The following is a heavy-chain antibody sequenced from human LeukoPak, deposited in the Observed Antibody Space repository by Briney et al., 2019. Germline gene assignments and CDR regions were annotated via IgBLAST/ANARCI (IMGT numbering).Heavy chain of an antibody. J-gene: IGHJ6*02. V-gene: IGHV1-8*01. Sequence: GASVKVSCKASGYTFTSYDINWVRQATGQGLEWMGWMNPNSGNTGYAQKFQGRVTMTRNTSISTAYMELSSLRSEDTAVYYCAKGHYYYYGMDVWGQGTTVTVSS. CDR1: GYTFTSYD. CDR2: MNPNSGNT. CDR3: AKGHYYYYGMDV.